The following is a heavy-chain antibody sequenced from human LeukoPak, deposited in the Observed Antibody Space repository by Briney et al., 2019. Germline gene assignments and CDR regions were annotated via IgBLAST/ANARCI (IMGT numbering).Heavy chain of an antibody. CDR2: ISGSGGST. CDR1: GFTFSSYA. CDR3: ARAKIVNWFDP. V-gene: IGHV3-23*01. Sequence: GGSLRLSCAASGFTFSSYAMSWVRQAPGKGLEWVSAISGSGGSTSYADSVKGRFTISRDNSKNTLYLQMNSLRAEDMAVYYCARAKIVNWFDPWGQGTLVTVSS. J-gene: IGHJ5*02. D-gene: IGHD3-16*02.